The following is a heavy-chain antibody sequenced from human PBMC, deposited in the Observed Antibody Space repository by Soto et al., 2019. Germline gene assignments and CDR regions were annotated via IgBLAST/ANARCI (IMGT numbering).Heavy chain of an antibody. CDR3: ASWDYDVLTGYSYYD. V-gene: IGHV1-69*01. Sequence: QVQLVQSGAEVKKPGSSVKVSCKASGGTFNNYGMGWVRQAPGQGLEWMGGIIPMIGRTNYAQKFQGRLTLTADASRSTAYMELRSLRSDDTAVYYCASWDYDVLTGYSYYDWGQGTLVTVSS. CDR1: GGTFNNYG. D-gene: IGHD3-9*01. J-gene: IGHJ4*02. CDR2: IIPMIGRT.